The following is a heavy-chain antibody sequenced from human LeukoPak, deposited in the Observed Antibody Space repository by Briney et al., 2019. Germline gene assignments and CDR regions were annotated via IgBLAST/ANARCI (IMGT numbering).Heavy chain of an antibody. V-gene: IGHV3-7*03. J-gene: IGHJ4*02. D-gene: IGHD6-19*01. CDR1: GFTFTNYW. Sequence: GGSLRLSCAASGFTFTNYWMCWVRQAPGKGLGWVANIKQDGSEKHYVDSVNGRFTISRDNAKDSLYLQMNSLRAEDTAVYYCAKDGPGGWYFDSWGQGTPVTVSS. CDR2: IKQDGSEK. CDR3: AKDGPGGWYFDS.